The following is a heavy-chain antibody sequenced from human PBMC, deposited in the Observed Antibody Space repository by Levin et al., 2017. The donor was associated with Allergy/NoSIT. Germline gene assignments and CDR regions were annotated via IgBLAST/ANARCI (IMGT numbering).Heavy chain of an antibody. CDR3: ARGQGSSWYEALPAGGFDP. V-gene: IGHV1-8*01. Sequence: ASVKVSCKASGYTFTSYDINWVRQATGQGLEWMGWMNPNSGNTGYAQKFQGRVTMTRNTSISTAYMELSSLRSEDTAVYYCARGQGSSWYEALPAGGFDPWGQGTLVTVSS. CDR2: MNPNSGNT. D-gene: IGHD6-13*01. CDR1: GYTFTSYD. J-gene: IGHJ5*02.